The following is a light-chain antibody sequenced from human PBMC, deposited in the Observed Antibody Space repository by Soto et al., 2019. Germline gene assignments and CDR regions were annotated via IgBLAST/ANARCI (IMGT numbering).Light chain of an antibody. CDR3: QQYNNWPRT. CDR2: GAS. CDR1: QSISSN. V-gene: IGKV3-15*01. Sequence: PPPPSLSVSPGERATLSCRASQSISSNLAWYQQKPGQAPRLLIYGASTRATGIPARFTGSGSGTEFTLAISSLQSEAFVVYYCQQYNNWPRTFGQGTKVDIK. J-gene: IGKJ1*01.